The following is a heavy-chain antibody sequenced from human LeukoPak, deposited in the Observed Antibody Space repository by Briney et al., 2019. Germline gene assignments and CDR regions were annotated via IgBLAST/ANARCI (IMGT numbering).Heavy chain of an antibody. D-gene: IGHD5-18*01. CDR3: ARDRSQRAYSYGPDGE. CDR2: ISYDGSNK. CDR1: GFTFSSYA. V-gene: IGHV3-30*01. J-gene: IGHJ4*02. Sequence: GGSLRLSCAVSGFTFSSYAMHWVRQAPGKGLEWAAVISYDGSNKFYADSVKGRFTISRDNSKNTLFLQMNSLSAEDTAVYYCARDRSQRAYSYGPDGEWGQGTLVTVSS.